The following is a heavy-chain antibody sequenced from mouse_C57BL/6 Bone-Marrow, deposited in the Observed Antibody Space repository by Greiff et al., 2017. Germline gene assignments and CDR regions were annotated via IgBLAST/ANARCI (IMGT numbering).Heavy chain of an antibody. CDR3: TTSHLDLWRFAY. D-gene: IGHD1-1*02. Sequence: VQLQQSGAELVRPGASVKLSCTASGFNIKDDYMHWVQQRPEQGLEWIGWIDPENGDTEYASKFQGKATITADTSSNTAYLQLSSLTSEDTAVYYCTTSHLDLWRFAYWGQGTLVTVSA. CDR1: GFNIKDDY. CDR2: IDPENGDT. J-gene: IGHJ3*01. V-gene: IGHV14-4*01.